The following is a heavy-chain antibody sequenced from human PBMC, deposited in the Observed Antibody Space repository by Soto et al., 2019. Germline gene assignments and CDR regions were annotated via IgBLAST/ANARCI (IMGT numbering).Heavy chain of an antibody. CDR1: GFTFSSYS. V-gene: IGHV3-21*01. CDR3: ARDREGVGAGLF. Sequence: GGSLRLSCAASGFTFSSYSMNWVHQAPGKGLEWVSSISSSSYIYYADSVKGRFTISRDNAKNSLYLQMNSLRAEDTAVYYCARDREGVGAGLFWGQGTMVTVSS. D-gene: IGHD1-26*01. CDR2: ISSSSYI. J-gene: IGHJ3*01.